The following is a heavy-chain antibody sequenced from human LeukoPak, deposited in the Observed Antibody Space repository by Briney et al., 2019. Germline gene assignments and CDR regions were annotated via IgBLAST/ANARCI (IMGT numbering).Heavy chain of an antibody. Sequence: ASVKVSCKASGFTFTNYGFTWVRQAPGQGLEWMGWISAYNGDTNCAQKLQGRVTMTTDTSTGTAYMELSSLRSDDTAVYYCARIAERQLAYYFDYWGEGTLVTVSS. CDR2: ISAYNGDT. CDR3: ARIAERQLAYYFDY. J-gene: IGHJ4*02. CDR1: GFTFTNYG. V-gene: IGHV1-18*01. D-gene: IGHD1-1*01.